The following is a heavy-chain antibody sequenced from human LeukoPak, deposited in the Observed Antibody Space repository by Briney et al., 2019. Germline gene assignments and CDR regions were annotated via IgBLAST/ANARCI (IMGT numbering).Heavy chain of an antibody. J-gene: IGHJ3*02. Sequence: SQTLSLTCAVSGGSISSGGYSWSWIRQPPGKGLEWIGYIYHSGSTYYNPSLKSRVTISVDRSKNQFSLKLSSVTAADTAVYYCARVRYDILTGRPHDAFDIWGQGTVVTVSS. V-gene: IGHV4-30-2*01. CDR1: GGSISSGGYS. CDR3: ARVRYDILTGRPHDAFDI. CDR2: IYHSGST. D-gene: IGHD3-9*01.